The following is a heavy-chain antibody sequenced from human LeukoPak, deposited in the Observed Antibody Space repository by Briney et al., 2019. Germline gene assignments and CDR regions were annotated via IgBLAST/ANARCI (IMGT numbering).Heavy chain of an antibody. Sequence: ASETLSLTCTVSGGSISSSSYYWGWIRQPPGKGLEGIGSIYYSGSTYYNPSLKSRVTISVDTSKTQSSLKLSSVNAADTAVYYCARAGGFAGYMDVWGKGTTVTISS. CDR2: IYYSGST. CDR3: ARAGGFAGYMDV. CDR1: GGSISSSSYY. D-gene: IGHD3-16*01. J-gene: IGHJ6*03. V-gene: IGHV4-39*01.